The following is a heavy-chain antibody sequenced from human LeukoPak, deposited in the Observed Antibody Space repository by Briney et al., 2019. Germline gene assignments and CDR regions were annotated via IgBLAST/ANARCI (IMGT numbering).Heavy chain of an antibody. V-gene: IGHV3-7*04. Sequence: GGSLRLSCAASGFIFSGYWMSWVRQAPGKGLEGVANIKQDGSEKYYVDSVKGRLTISRDSAKNSLYLQMNSLRAEDTPVYYCARVRYTSSWYYFDSWGQGTLVTVSS. CDR2: IKQDGSEK. CDR1: GFIFSGYW. J-gene: IGHJ4*02. CDR3: ARVRYTSSWYYFDS. D-gene: IGHD6-13*01.